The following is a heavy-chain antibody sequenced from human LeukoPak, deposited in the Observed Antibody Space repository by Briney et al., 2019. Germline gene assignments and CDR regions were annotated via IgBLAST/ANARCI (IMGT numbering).Heavy chain of an antibody. J-gene: IGHJ4*02. CDR1: GFTFGIWW. CDR2: MNQDGSER. CDR3: AKVSGFKITFGGVID. D-gene: IGHD3-16*02. Sequence: PGGSLRLSCAASGFTFGIWWMNWVRQAPGKGLEWVANMNQDGSERKYVDSVKGRFTISRDNSKNTLYLQMNSLRPEDTAVYFCAKVSGFKITFGGVIDWGQGTLVTVSS. V-gene: IGHV3-7*02.